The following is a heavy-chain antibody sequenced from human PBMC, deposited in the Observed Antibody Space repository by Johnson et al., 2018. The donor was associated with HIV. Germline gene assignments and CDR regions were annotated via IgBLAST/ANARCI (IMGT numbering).Heavy chain of an antibody. Sequence: VQLVESGGGLVTPGGSLRLSCAASGFTFSNAWMSWVRQAPGKGLEWVSVIYSGGRTYYADSVMGRFTISRANSKNTLYLQMNSLRAEDTAGYYCARAGRWSGDTFDIWGQGTMVTVSS. CDR1: GFTFSNAW. J-gene: IGHJ3*02. D-gene: IGHD3-10*01. CDR3: ARAGRWSGDTFDI. CDR2: IYSGGRT. V-gene: IGHV3-66*01.